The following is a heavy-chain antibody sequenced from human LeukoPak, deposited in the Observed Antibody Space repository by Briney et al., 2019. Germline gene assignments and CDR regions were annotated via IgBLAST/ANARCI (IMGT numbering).Heavy chain of an antibody. CDR2: IYTSGSA. CDR1: GGSISSYY. Sequence: SETLSLTCTVSGGSISSYYWSWIRQPAGKGLEWIGRIYTSGSANYNPSLKSRVTMSVDTSKNQFSLKLSSVTAADTAVYYCAREVYYDSSLNWFDPWGQGTLVTVSS. CDR3: AREVYYDSSLNWFDP. J-gene: IGHJ5*02. V-gene: IGHV4-4*07. D-gene: IGHD3-22*01.